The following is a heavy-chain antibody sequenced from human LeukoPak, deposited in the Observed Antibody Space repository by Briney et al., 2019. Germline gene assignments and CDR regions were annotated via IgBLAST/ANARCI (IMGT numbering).Heavy chain of an antibody. Sequence: SVKVSCKASGGTFSSYAISWVRQAPGQGLEWMGRIIPIFGTANYAQKFQGRVTITTDGSTSTAYMELRSLRSDDTAVYYCARDREYSSSSWDYYYYMDVWGKGTTVTVSS. J-gene: IGHJ6*03. CDR2: IIPIFGTA. CDR1: GGTFSSYA. CDR3: ARDREYSSSSWDYYYYMDV. V-gene: IGHV1-69*05. D-gene: IGHD6-6*01.